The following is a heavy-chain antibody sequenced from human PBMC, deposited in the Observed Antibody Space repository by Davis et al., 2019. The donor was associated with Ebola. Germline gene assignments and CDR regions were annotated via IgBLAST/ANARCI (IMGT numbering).Heavy chain of an antibody. CDR1: GGSISSGGYY. D-gene: IGHD3-9*01. CDR3: ARGRSILTGYRRFDP. CDR2: IYYSGST. V-gene: IGHV4-31*03. J-gene: IGHJ5*02. Sequence: SETLSLTCTVSGGSISSGGYYWSWIRQHPGKGLEWIGYIYYSGSTYYNPSLKSRVTISVDTFKNQFSLKLSSVTAADTAVYYCARGRSILTGYRRFDPWGQGTLVTVSS.